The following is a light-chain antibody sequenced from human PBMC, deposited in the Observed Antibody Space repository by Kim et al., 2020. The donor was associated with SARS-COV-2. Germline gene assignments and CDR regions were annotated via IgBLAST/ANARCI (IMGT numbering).Light chain of an antibody. CDR2: SVT. Sequence: GQSITISCTGTGSDFGGHNYVSWYQQHPAKAPKLIIYSVTNRPPGVSDRFSGSKSGNTASLTISGLQAEDEADYYCSSYTSISTSVFGGGTQLTVL. CDR1: GSDFGGHNY. V-gene: IGLV2-14*03. J-gene: IGLJ3*02. CDR3: SSYTSISTSV.